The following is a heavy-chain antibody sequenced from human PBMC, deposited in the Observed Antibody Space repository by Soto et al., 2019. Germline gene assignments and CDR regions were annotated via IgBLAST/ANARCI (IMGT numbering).Heavy chain of an antibody. CDR2: ISGSGGST. Sequence: PGGSLRLSCAASGFTFSSYAMSWVRQAPGKGLEWVSAISGSGGSTYYADSVKGRFTISRDNSKNTLYLQMNSLRAEDTAVYYCAKMAVGGSTSSPYGMDVWGQGTTVTVS. CDR1: GFTFSSYA. J-gene: IGHJ6*02. CDR3: AKMAVGGSTSSPYGMDV. D-gene: IGHD2-2*01. V-gene: IGHV3-23*01.